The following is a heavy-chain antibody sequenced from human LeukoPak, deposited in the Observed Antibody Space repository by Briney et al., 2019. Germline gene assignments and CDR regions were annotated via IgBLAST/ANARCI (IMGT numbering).Heavy chain of an antibody. J-gene: IGHJ4*02. CDR2: IYSSGST. CDR3: AKSGGYGLIDY. D-gene: IGHD1-26*01. CDR1: GGSISSSSYY. Sequence: SETLSLTCTVSGGSISSSSYYWGWIRQPPGKGLEWIGSIYSSGSTYYNASLQSRVTISTETSKNQISLRLNSVTAADTAMYYCAKSGGYGLIDYWGQGTLVTVSS. V-gene: IGHV4-39*01.